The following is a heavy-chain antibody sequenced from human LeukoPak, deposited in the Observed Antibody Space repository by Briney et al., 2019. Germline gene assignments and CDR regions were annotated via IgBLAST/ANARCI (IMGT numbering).Heavy chain of an antibody. J-gene: IGHJ4*02. V-gene: IGHV3-20*04. CDR2: INWNGGST. CDR3: ARGEACSSTSCYFSLVDY. Sequence: PGGSLRLSCAASGFTFDDYGMSWVRQAPGMGLEWVSGINWNGGSTGYADSVKGRFTISRDNAKNSLYLQMNSLRAEDTALYYCARGEACSSTSCYFSLVDYWGQGTLVTVSS. D-gene: IGHD2-2*01. CDR1: GFTFDDYG.